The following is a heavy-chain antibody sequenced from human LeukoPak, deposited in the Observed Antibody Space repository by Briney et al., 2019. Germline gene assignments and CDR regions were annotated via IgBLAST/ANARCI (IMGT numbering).Heavy chain of an antibody. CDR3: AKADTSVGEANTCFDY. CDR1: GVTFDVYA. V-gene: IGHV3-9*01. D-gene: IGHD1-26*01. Sequence: VRSLSLSCAVSGVTFDVYAMHWVRQAPGKGLEWVSGISWNSGSIAYADSVKRRFTISRDNAKISQDLQMNSLRAEDTSLYYCAKADTSVGEANTCFDYWGQGTLVTVSS. J-gene: IGHJ4*02. CDR2: ISWNSGSI.